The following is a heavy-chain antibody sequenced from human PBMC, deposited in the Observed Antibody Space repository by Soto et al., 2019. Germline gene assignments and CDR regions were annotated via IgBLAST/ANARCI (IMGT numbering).Heavy chain of an antibody. CDR3: ARYSNYYMDV. V-gene: IGHV1-69*02. D-gene: IGHD2-15*01. CDR2: IIPILGIA. J-gene: IGHJ6*03. Sequence: QVQLVQSGAEVNKPGSSVKVSCKASGGTFSSYTISWVRQAPGQGLEWMGRIIPILGIANYAQKFQGRVTIIADKSTSTAYMELSSLRSEDTAVYYCARYSNYYMDVWGKGTTVTVSS. CDR1: GGTFSSYT.